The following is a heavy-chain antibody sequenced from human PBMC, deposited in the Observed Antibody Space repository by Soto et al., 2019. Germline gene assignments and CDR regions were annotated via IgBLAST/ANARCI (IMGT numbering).Heavy chain of an antibody. V-gene: IGHV3-23*01. Sequence: GGSLRLSCAASGFTFSSYAMSWVRQAPGKGLEWVSAISGSGGSTYYADSVKGRFTISRDNSKNTLYLQMNSLRAEDTAVYYCEKDSSGYYYPFDYWGQGTLVTVSS. CDR1: GFTFSSYA. CDR2: ISGSGGST. D-gene: IGHD3-22*01. CDR3: EKDSSGYYYPFDY. J-gene: IGHJ4*02.